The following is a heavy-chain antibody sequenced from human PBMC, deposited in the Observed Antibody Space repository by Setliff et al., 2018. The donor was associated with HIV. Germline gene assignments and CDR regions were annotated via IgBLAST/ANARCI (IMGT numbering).Heavy chain of an antibody. V-gene: IGHV4-59*08. CDR2: IYYSGST. CDR3: ARRWGEAFDY. J-gene: IGHJ4*02. D-gene: IGHD1-26*01. Sequence: SETLSLTCTVSGGSISSYYWNWIRQPPGQGLEWIGYIYYSGSTNYKPSLKSRVTISVAMSKNQFSLRLSSVTAADTAVYYCARRWGEAFDYWGQGTLVTVSS. CDR1: GGSISSYY.